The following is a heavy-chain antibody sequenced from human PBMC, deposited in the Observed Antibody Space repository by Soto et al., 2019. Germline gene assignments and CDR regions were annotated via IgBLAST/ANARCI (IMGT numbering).Heavy chain of an antibody. CDR3: ARSDNVGYYPH. J-gene: IGHJ1*01. Sequence: PSETLSLTCAVSGESFSSGYYWALLRAPPGKWLEGLGSIYHSGTTYYNPSLKSRVTISVDTAKNEFSLKMSCVTAADSAVYYCARSDNVGYYPHCGQGALVTVSS. CDR2: IYHSGTT. CDR1: GESFSSGYY. D-gene: IGHD3-3*01. V-gene: IGHV4-38-2*01.